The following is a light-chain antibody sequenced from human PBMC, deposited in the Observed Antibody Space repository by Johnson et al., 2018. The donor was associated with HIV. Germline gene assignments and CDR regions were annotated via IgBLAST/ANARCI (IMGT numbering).Light chain of an antibody. Sequence: QLVLTQPPSVSAAPGQKVTISCSGSSYNIGNSYVSWYQQLPGTAPKLLIYENNKRPSGIPDRFSGSKSGTSATLGITGLQTGDEADYYCGTWDSSLSAYVFGTGAKVTVL. J-gene: IGLJ1*01. CDR2: ENN. V-gene: IGLV1-51*02. CDR3: GTWDSSLSAYV. CDR1: SYNIGNSY.